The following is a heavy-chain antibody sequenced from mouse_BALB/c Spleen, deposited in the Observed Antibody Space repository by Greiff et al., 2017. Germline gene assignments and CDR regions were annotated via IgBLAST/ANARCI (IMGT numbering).Heavy chain of an antibody. CDR2: ISYSGST. CDR3: AIITTVVNYYAMDY. V-gene: IGHV3-2*02. Sequence: VQLQQSGPGLVKPSQSLSLTCTVTGYSITSDYAWNWIRQFPGNKLEWMGYISYSGSTSYNPSLKSRISITRDTSKNQFFLQLNSVTTEDTATYYCAIITTVVNYYAMDYWGQGTSVTVSS. J-gene: IGHJ4*01. CDR1: GYSITSDYA. D-gene: IGHD1-1*01.